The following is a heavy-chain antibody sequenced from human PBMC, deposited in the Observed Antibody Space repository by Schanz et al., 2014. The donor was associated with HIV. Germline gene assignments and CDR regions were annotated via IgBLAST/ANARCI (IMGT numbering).Heavy chain of an antibody. V-gene: IGHV3-74*02. CDR2: INSDGSST. J-gene: IGHJ4*02. D-gene: IGHD3-22*01. CDR3: AKPEYDSSGNSQTHFDY. CDR1: GSTFSSYW. Sequence: EVHLVESGGGLVKPGGSLRLSCAASGSTFSSYWMHWVRQAPGKGLVWVSRINSDGSSTNYADSVKGRFTISRDNSKNTLSLQMTALRTEDTAIYYCAKPEYDSSGNSQTHFDYWGQGTLVSVSS.